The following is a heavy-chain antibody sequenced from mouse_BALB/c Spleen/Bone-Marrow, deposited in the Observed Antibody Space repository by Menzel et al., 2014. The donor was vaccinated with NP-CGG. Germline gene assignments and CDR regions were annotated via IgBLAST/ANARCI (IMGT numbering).Heavy chain of an antibody. V-gene: IGHV14-3*02. J-gene: IGHJ2*01. D-gene: IGHD1-1*01. CDR3: ARYYYGSSLFDY. Sequence: VQLQQSGAELVKPGASVKLSCTASGFNIKDTYMHWVKQRPEQGLEWIGRIDPANGITKYDPKFQGKATITADTSSSTAYLQLSSLTSEDTAVYYCARYYYGSSLFDYWGQGTTLTVSS. CDR1: GFNIKDTY. CDR2: IDPANGIT.